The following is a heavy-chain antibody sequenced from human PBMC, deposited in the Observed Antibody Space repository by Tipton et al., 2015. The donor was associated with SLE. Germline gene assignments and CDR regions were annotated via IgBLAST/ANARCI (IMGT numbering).Heavy chain of an antibody. CDR2: ISSSGFTI. Sequence: SLRLSCAASGFTFSSHSMNWVRQAPGKGLEWVSYISSSGFTIYYADSVKGRFTISRDDAKNSLYLQMNSLRAEDTAVYYCAKTSTGYDFWSGYSLGGMDVWGQGTTVTVSS. D-gene: IGHD3-3*01. V-gene: IGHV3-48*01. J-gene: IGHJ6*02. CDR3: AKTSTGYDFWSGYSLGGMDV. CDR1: GFTFSSHS.